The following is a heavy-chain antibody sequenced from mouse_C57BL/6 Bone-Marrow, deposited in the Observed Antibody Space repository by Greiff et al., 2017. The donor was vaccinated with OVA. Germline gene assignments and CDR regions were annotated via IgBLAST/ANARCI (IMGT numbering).Heavy chain of an antibody. V-gene: IGHV1-82*01. J-gene: IGHJ4*01. D-gene: IGHD2-4*01. Sequence: VQLQQSGPELVKPGASVKISCKASGYAFSSSWMNWVKQRPGKGLEWIGRIYPGDGDTNYNGKFKGKATLTADKSSSTAYMQLSSLTSEDSAVYFGARWGDYDVGDYWGQGTSVTVSS. CDR1: GYAFSSSW. CDR3: ARWGDYDVGDY. CDR2: IYPGDGDT.